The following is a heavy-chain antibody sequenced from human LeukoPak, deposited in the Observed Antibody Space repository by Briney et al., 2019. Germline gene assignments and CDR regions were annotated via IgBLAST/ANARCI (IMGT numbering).Heavy chain of an antibody. J-gene: IGHJ4*02. Sequence: ASVKVSCKASGYTFTSYGISWVRQAPGQGLEWMGWISAYNGNTNYAQKLRGRVTMTTDTSTSTAYMELRSLRSDDTAVYYCTTLGEGDTVKMWGYSDYWGQGTPVTVTS. V-gene: IGHV1-18*01. CDR2: ISAYNGNT. CDR3: TTLGEGDTVKMWGYSDY. CDR1: GYTFTSYG. D-gene: IGHD3-10*01.